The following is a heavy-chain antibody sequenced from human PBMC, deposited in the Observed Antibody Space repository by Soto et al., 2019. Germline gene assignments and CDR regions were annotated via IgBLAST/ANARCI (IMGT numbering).Heavy chain of an antibody. CDR3: ARGQRSSDWFDP. V-gene: IGHV1-8*02. Sequence: ASVKVSCKASGYTFINFDISCVRQAAGQGLEWLGWMNPGSGKTGYASKFQGRVAMTRDASTGTSHLELSSLTSDADTAVYYCARGQRSSDWFDPWGQGTLVTVSS. J-gene: IGHJ5*02. CDR1: GYTFINFD. CDR2: MNPGSGKT. D-gene: IGHD2-2*01.